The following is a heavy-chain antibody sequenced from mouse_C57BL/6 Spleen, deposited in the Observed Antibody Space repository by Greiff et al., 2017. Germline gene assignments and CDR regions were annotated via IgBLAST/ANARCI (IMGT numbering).Heavy chain of an antibody. Sequence: VQLQESGPGLVAPSQSLSITCTVSGFSLTSYAISWVRQPPGKGLEWLGVIWPGGGTNYNSALKSRLSISKDNSKSQVFLKMNSLQTDDTARYYCARGGGLYAMDYWGQGTSVTVSS. V-gene: IGHV2-9-1*01. CDR2: IWPGGGT. D-gene: IGHD1-1*02. CDR3: ARGGGLYAMDY. CDR1: GFSLTSYA. J-gene: IGHJ4*01.